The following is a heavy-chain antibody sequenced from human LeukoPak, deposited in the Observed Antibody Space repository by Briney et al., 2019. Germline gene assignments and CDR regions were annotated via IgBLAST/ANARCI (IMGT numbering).Heavy chain of an antibody. CDR3: AREKSFLEWLSTGRRDGYYMDV. CDR2: ISSSSSSYK. CDR1: GFTFISYD. J-gene: IGHJ6*03. V-gene: IGHV3-21*01. D-gene: IGHD3-3*02. Sequence: GGSLRLSCAASGFTFISYDMNWVRQAPGKGLEWVSSISSSSSSYKYYADSVKGRFTVSRDNAKNSLYLQMNSLRADDTAVYYCAREKSFLEWLSTGRRDGYYMDVWGKGTTVTVSS.